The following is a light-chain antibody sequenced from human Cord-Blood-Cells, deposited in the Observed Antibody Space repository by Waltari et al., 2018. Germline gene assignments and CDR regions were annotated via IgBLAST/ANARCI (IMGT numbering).Light chain of an antibody. CDR2: WAS. V-gene: IGKV4-1*01. Sequence: DIVMTQSPDSLAVSLGERAPITCKSSQSVLYSSNNKNYLAWYQQKPGQPPKLLIYWASTRKSGVPDRFSGSGSGTDFTLTISSLQAEDVAVYYCQQYYSTPRTFGQGTKVEIK. CDR1: QSVLYSSNNKNY. CDR3: QQYYSTPRT. J-gene: IGKJ1*01.